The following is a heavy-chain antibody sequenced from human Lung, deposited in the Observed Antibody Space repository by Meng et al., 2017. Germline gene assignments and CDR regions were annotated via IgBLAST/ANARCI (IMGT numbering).Heavy chain of an antibody. CDR2: LSPVDGNT. V-gene: IGHV1-3*01. CDR3: AREVPYTSGWYPQGH. J-gene: IGHJ4*02. CDR1: GYSFTSYA. Sequence: QVQLVQSGAEVKKLGASVRVSCKASGYSFTSYAMHWVRQAPGQRLEWMGWLSPVDGNTKYSQNFQGRVTITRDTSASTAYMELSSLRSEDTAVYYCAREVPYTSGWYPQGHWGQGTLVTVSS. D-gene: IGHD6-19*01.